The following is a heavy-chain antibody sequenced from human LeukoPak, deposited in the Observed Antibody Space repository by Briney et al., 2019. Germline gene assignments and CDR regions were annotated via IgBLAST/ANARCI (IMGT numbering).Heavy chain of an antibody. CDR3: ARDVNDYYDSSGTVD. D-gene: IGHD3-22*01. V-gene: IGHV1-46*01. Sequence: RWASVKVSCKASGYSFTSHYMHWVRQAPGQGLEWLGLINPSGSSTLYAQKFQGRVTMTRDMSTTTDYMELSSLRSEDTAVYYCARDVNDYYDSSGTVDWGQGTLVTVSS. CDR2: INPSGSST. J-gene: IGHJ4*02. CDR1: GYSFTSHY.